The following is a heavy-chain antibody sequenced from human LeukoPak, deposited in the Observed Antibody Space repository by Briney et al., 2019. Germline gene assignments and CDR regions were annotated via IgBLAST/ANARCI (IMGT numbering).Heavy chain of an antibody. CDR3: ARLFGVVISSWFDP. Sequence: PSETLSLTCTVSGGSISSHYWSWIRQPPGKGLEWIGYIYYSGSTNYNPSLKSRVTISVDTSKNQFSLKLSSVTAADTAVYYCARLFGVVISSWFDPWGQGTLVTVSS. V-gene: IGHV4-59*11. CDR1: GGSISSHY. CDR2: IYYSGST. J-gene: IGHJ5*02. D-gene: IGHD3-3*01.